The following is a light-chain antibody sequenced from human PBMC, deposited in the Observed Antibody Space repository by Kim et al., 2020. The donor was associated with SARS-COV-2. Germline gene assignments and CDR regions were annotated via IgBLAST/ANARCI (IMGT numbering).Light chain of an antibody. J-gene: IGKJ2*01. Sequence: DIQMTQSPSTLSASVGDRVTITCRASQSISDWLAWYQQRPGRAPKLLIYKASTLQSGVPSRFSGSGSGTEFRLTISSLQPDDFASYYCQQYNTYPVYTFGQGTKLEI. V-gene: IGKV1-5*03. CDR1: QSISDW. CDR3: QQYNTYPVYT. CDR2: KAS.